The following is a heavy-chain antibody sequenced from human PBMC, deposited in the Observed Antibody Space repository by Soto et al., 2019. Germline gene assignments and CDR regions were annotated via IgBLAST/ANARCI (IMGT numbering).Heavy chain of an antibody. D-gene: IGHD5-18*01. CDR2: IVYDGGKI. CDR1: GFTFSTYT. Sequence: QVQLVESGGAVVQPGRSLRLSCAASGFTFSTYTMHWVRQAPGKGLEWVALIVYDGGKIHYADSVKGRFTISRDNSKNTLSLQMNSLTAEDTGIYYCASRSVPGYSYGEGFDYGGQGTLVTVSS. CDR3: ASRSVPGYSYGEGFDY. V-gene: IGHV3-30-3*01. J-gene: IGHJ4*02.